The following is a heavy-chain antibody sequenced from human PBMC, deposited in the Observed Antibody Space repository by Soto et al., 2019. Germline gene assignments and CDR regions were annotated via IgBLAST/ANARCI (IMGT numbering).Heavy chain of an antibody. V-gene: IGHV1-69*01. CDR2: IIPIYGTA. CDR1: GGTFSSVT. Sequence: QVQLVQSGAEVKKPGSSVKVSCKASGGTFSSVTISWVRQAPGQGLEWMGGIIPIYGTANYAQKFQGRVTITADASTRTAYMELSSLRSEDTAVYYCAKDRRADWESYYYYAMDVWGHGTTVTVSS. CDR3: AKDRRADWESYYYYAMDV. D-gene: IGHD1-26*01. J-gene: IGHJ6*02.